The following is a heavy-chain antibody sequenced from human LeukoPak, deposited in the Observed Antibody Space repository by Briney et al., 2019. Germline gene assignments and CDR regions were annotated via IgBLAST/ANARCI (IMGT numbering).Heavy chain of an antibody. CDR3: ARSWGSAWDAFDI. Sequence: GGSLRLSCAASGFTFSSYSMNWVRQAPGKGLEWVSSISSSSSYIYYADSVKGRFTISRDNAKNSLYLQMNSLRAEDTAVYYCARSWGSAWDAFDIWGQGTMVTVSS. CDR1: GFTFSSYS. J-gene: IGHJ3*02. V-gene: IGHV3-21*01. D-gene: IGHD7-27*01. CDR2: ISSSSSYI.